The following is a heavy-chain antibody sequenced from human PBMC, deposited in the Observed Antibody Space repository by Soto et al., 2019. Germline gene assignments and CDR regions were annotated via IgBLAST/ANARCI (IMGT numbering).Heavy chain of an antibody. Sequence: SVKVSCKASGYTFTSYGISWVRQAPGQGLEWMGWISAYNGNTNYAQKLQGRVTMTTDTTTSTAYMELRSLRSDDTAVYYCARVRFEYSSSSAPGLDVWGQGTTVTVSS. J-gene: IGHJ6*02. CDR3: ARVRFEYSSSSAPGLDV. D-gene: IGHD6-6*01. CDR2: ISAYNGNT. CDR1: GYTFTSYG. V-gene: IGHV1-18*01.